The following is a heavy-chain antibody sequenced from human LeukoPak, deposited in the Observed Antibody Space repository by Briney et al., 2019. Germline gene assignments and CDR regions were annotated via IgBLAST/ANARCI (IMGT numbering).Heavy chain of an antibody. D-gene: IGHD6-19*01. J-gene: IGHJ4*02. CDR3: ARQRASSGYF. V-gene: IGHV4-34*01. CDR2: INHSGST. CDR1: GGSFRGYY. Sequence: SETLSLTCAVYGGSFRGYYWSWIRQPPGKGLEWIGEINHSGSTNYNPSLKSRVTISVDTSKNQFSLKLSSVTAADTAVYYCARQRASSGYFWGQGTLVTVSS.